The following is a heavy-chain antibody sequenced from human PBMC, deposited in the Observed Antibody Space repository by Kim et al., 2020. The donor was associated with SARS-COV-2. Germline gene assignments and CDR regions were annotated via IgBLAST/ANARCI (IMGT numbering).Heavy chain of an antibody. V-gene: IGHV4-39*01. D-gene: IGHD3-22*01. Sequence: SETLSLTCTVSGGSISSSSYYWGWIRQPPGKGLEWIGSIYYSGSTYYNPSLKSRVTISVDTSQNQFSLKLSPVTAADTAVYYCARFYDSSGYSDYWGQGTLVTVSS. CDR2: IYYSGST. CDR3: ARFYDSSGYSDY. CDR1: GGSISSSSYY. J-gene: IGHJ4*02.